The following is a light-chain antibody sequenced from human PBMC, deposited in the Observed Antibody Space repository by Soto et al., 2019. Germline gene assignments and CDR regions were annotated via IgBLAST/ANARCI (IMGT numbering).Light chain of an antibody. J-gene: IGKJ5*01. V-gene: IGKV3-15*01. Sequence: EIVMTQSPATLSVSPGERATLSCRASQNVRTNLAWYQQRPGQAPRLLIFDASTRATGIPARFSGSGAGTEFTLTISSLQSEDFAVYYCHQYNNWPPITFGQGTRLEIK. CDR3: HQYNNWPPIT. CDR2: DAS. CDR1: QNVRTN.